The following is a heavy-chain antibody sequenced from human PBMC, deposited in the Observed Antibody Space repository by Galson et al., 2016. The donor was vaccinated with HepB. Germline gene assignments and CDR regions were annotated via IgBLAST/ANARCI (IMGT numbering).Heavy chain of an antibody. CDR3: ARNSALERMVNRRLYYFDY. CDR1: GYTFTNYG. V-gene: IGHV1-18*01. D-gene: IGHD3-3*01. CDR2: ISAYNDNT. J-gene: IGHJ4*02. Sequence: SCKASGYTFTNYGISWVRQAPGQGLEWMGWISAYNDNTNYAQKLQGRVTMTTDTSTSIAYMELRSLRSDDTAVYYCARNSALERMVNRRLYYFDYWGQGTLVTVSS.